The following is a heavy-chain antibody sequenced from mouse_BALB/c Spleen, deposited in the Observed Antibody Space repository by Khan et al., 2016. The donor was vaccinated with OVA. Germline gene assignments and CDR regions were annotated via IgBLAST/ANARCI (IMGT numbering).Heavy chain of an antibody. CDR3: ARDGNYNY. D-gene: IGHD2-1*01. CDR1: GYTFTSYW. J-gene: IGHJ2*01. CDR2: INPSTGYT. Sequence: QVQLQQSGAELAKPGASVKMSCKASGYTFTSYWMHWVKQRPGQGLEWIGYINPSTGYTEYNQKFKDKATLTADKSSSTAYMQLSSLTSEDSVVYYCARDGNYNYWGQGTTLTVSS. V-gene: IGHV1-7*01.